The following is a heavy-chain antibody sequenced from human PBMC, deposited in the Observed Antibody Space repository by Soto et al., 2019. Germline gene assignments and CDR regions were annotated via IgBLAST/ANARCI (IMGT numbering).Heavy chain of an antibody. Sequence: QMQLVQSGPEVKKPGTSVKVSCKASGFTFTSSAVQWVRQARGQRLEWIGWIVVGSGNTNYAQKFQERVTITRDMSTSTAYVELSSPRAEDTAVYYWAADSPARYCSSTSCSRYYYGMDVWGQGTTVTVSS. CDR2: IVVGSGNT. CDR3: AADSPARYCSSTSCSRYYYGMDV. CDR1: GFTFTSSA. V-gene: IGHV1-58*01. J-gene: IGHJ6*02. D-gene: IGHD2-2*01.